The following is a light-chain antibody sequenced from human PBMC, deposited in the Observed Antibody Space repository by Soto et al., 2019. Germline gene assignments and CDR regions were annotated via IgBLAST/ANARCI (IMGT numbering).Light chain of an antibody. J-gene: IGKJ2*01. CDR3: QQRSNWPPAT. CDR1: QRVSSY. CDR2: DAS. V-gene: IGKV3-11*01. Sequence: EIVLTQSPATLSLSPGERATLSCSASQRVSSYLAWYQQKPGQAPRLLIYDASNRATGIPARFSGSGSGTDFTLTISSLEPEDFAVYYCQQRSNWPPATLGQGTKLEIK.